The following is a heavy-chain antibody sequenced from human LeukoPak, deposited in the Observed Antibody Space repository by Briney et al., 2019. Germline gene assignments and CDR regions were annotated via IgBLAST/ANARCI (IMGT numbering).Heavy chain of an antibody. Sequence: PGGSLRLSCAASGFTFSSYEMNWVRQAPGKGLEWVSYISSSGSTIYYADSVKGRFTISRDNAKNSLYLQMNSLRVEDTAVYYCTRDPGGSYLDYWGQGTLVIVSS. V-gene: IGHV3-48*03. D-gene: IGHD3-16*01. CDR3: TRDPGGSYLDY. CDR2: ISSSGSTI. CDR1: GFTFSSYE. J-gene: IGHJ4*02.